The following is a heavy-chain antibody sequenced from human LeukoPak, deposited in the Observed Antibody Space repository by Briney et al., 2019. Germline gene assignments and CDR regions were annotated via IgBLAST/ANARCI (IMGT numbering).Heavy chain of an antibody. J-gene: IGHJ4*02. CDR3: AREVTIFGVVALDY. CDR1: GFTFSSYA. D-gene: IGHD3-3*01. Sequence: GGSLRLSCAASGFTFSSYAMHWVRQAPGKGLEWVAVISYDGSNKYYADSVKGRFTISRDNSKNTLYLQMNSLRAEDTAVYYCAREVTIFGVVALDYWGQGTLVTVSS. CDR2: ISYDGSNK. V-gene: IGHV3-30-3*01.